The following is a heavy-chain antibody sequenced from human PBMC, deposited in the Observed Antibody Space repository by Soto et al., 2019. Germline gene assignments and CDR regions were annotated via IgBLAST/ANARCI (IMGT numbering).Heavy chain of an antibody. D-gene: IGHD3-22*01. CDR1: GGSISSYY. Sequence: SETLSLTCTVSGGSISSYYWSWIRQPPGKGLEWIGYIYYSGSTNYNPSLKSRVTISVDTSKNQFSLKLSSVTAADTAVYYCARVPKYYYDSSGPRAAFDIWGQGTMVT. V-gene: IGHV4-59*01. CDR2: IYYSGST. CDR3: ARVPKYYYDSSGPRAAFDI. J-gene: IGHJ3*02.